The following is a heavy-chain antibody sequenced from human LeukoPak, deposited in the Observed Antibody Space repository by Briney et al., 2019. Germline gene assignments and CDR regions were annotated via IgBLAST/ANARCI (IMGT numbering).Heavy chain of an antibody. CDR1: GGSFSGYY. D-gene: IGHD2-15*01. CDR3: ARGSAVVVAAIRGLNWFDP. Sequence: SETLSLTCAVYGGSFSGYYWSWIRQPPGKGLEWIGEINHSGSTNYNPSLKSRVTISVDTSKNQFSLKLSSVTAADTAVYYCARGSAVVVAAIRGLNWFDPWGQGTLVTVSS. V-gene: IGHV4-34*01. J-gene: IGHJ5*02. CDR2: INHSGST.